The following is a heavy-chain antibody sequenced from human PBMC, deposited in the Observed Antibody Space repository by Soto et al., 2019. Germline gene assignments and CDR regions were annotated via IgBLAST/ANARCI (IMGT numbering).Heavy chain of an antibody. J-gene: IGHJ6*02. Sequence: QVQLVQSGAEVKKPGASVKVSCKASGYTFTSYGISWVLQAPGQGLEWMGWISAYNGHTHYAQKLQGRVTMTTDTSTSTAYMELRSLRSDDTAVDYCAGVAIFRNLNYGMDVWGQGTTVTVAS. D-gene: IGHD3-9*01. CDR2: ISAYNGHT. CDR3: AGVAIFRNLNYGMDV. CDR1: GYTFTSYG. V-gene: IGHV1-18*01.